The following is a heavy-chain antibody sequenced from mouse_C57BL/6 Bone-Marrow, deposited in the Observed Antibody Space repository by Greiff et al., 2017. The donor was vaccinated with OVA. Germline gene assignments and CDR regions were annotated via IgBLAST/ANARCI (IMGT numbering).Heavy chain of an antibody. Sequence: EVQLVESGGDLVKPGGSLKLSCAASGFTFSSYGMSWVRQTPDKRLEWVATISSGGSYTYYPDSVQGRFTIPSDNAENTLYLQMSRLKSEDTAMYYCARRYYGSSPYWYFDVWGTGTTVTVSS. CDR3: ARRYYGSSPYWYFDV. CDR1: GFTFSSYG. CDR2: ISSGGSYT. J-gene: IGHJ1*03. V-gene: IGHV5-6*01. D-gene: IGHD1-1*01.